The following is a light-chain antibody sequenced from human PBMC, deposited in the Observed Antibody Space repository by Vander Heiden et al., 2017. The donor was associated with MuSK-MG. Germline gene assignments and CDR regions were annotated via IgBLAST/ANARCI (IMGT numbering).Light chain of an antibody. Sequence: DIVLTQSPATLSVSPGERATLSCRASQSVSSNLAGYQQKPGQPPRLLIYGASTRATGFPARFSGSGSGTEFTLTISSLQSEDFAVYYCQQYSNWPRTFGQGTKVEIK. J-gene: IGKJ1*01. CDR3: QQYSNWPRT. V-gene: IGKV3-15*01. CDR1: QSVSSN. CDR2: GAS.